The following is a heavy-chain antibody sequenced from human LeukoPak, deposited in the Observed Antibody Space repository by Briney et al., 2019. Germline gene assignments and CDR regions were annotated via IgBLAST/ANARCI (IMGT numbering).Heavy chain of an antibody. CDR1: GFTFDDYA. V-gene: IGHV3-9*01. CDR2: ISWNSGSI. CDR3: AKVRGRITMVRGVIFDY. Sequence: GGSLRLSCAASGFTFDDYAMHWVRQAPGKGLEWVSGISWNSGSIGYADSVKGRFTIPRDNAKNSLYLQMNSLRAEDTALYYCAKVRGRITMVRGVIFDYWGQGTLVTVSS. J-gene: IGHJ4*02. D-gene: IGHD3-10*01.